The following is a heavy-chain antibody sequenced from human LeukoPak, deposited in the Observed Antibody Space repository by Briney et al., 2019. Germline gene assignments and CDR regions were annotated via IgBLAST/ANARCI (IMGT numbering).Heavy chain of an antibody. D-gene: IGHD6-6*01. Sequence: PSETLSLTCTVSGGSISSYYWSWIRQPPGKGLEWIGYIYYSGSTNYNPSLKSRVTISVDTSKNQVSLKLSSVTAADTAVYYCARVSRAARPATNWFDPWGQGTLVTVSS. CDR1: GGSISSYY. CDR3: ARVSRAARPATNWFDP. J-gene: IGHJ5*02. CDR2: IYYSGST. V-gene: IGHV4-59*08.